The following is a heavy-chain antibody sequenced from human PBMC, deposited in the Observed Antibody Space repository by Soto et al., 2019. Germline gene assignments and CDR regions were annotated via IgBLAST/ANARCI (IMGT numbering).Heavy chain of an antibody. D-gene: IGHD3-9*01. V-gene: IGHV3-23*01. Sequence: EVQLLESGGALVQPGGSLRLSCAASGFTFTSYAMSWIRQAPGKGLEWVSAITGGGDNTYYADSVKGRFTISRDNSKNTLYLQMNSLRAEDTAFYYCTQDGGSRDWLTVNWGQGTRVTVSS. CDR1: GFTFTSYA. J-gene: IGHJ4*02. CDR3: TQDGGSRDWLTVN. CDR2: ITGGGDNT.